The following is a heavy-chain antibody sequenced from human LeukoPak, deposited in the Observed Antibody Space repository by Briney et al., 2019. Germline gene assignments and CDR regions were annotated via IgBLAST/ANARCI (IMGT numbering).Heavy chain of an antibody. V-gene: IGHV1-18*01. CDR3: ARVDPTLAYCDGDCSTGDY. CDR2: ISAYNGNT. D-gene: IGHD2-21*01. CDR1: GYTFTSYG. J-gene: IGHJ4*02. Sequence: ASVKVSCKASGYTFTSYGISWVRQAPGQGLEWMGWISAYNGNTNYAQKLQGRVTMTTDTSTSTAYMELRSLRSDDTAVYYCARVDPTLAYCDGDCSTGDYWGQGTLVTVSS.